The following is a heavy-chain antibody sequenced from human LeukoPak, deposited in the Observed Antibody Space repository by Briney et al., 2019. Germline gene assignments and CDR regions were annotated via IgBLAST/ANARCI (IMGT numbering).Heavy chain of an antibody. D-gene: IGHD3-10*01. CDR2: ISGSGGST. CDR1: GFTFSSYA. Sequence: GGSLRLTCAASGFTFSSYAMSWVRQAPGKGLEWVSAISGSGGSTYYADSVKGRFTISRDNFKNTLYLQMNSLRAEDTAVYYCAKSVSSSGGDYYHGMDVWGQGTTVTVSS. J-gene: IGHJ6*02. V-gene: IGHV3-23*01. CDR3: AKSVSSSGGDYYHGMDV.